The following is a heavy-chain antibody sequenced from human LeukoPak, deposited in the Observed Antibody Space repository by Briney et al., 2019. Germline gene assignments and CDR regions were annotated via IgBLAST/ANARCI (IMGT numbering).Heavy chain of an antibody. CDR2: INHSRST. V-gene: IGHV4-34*01. Sequence: SETLSLTCAVYGGSFSGYYWSWIRQPPGKGLEWIGEINHSRSTNYNPSLKSRVTISVDTSKNQFSLKLSAVTAADTAVYYCARWVVAADYYYYMDVWGKGTTVTVSS. CDR1: GGSFSGYY. J-gene: IGHJ6*03. D-gene: IGHD2-15*01. CDR3: ARWVVAADYYYYMDV.